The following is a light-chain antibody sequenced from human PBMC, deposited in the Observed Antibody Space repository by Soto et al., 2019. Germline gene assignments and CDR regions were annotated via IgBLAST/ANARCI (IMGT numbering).Light chain of an antibody. CDR1: QSVSSSY. CDR3: HQDGNLPRFT. J-gene: IGKJ3*01. CDR2: GAS. V-gene: IGKV3-20*01. Sequence: EIGLTQSPGTLSLSPGERATLSCRASQSVSSSYLAWYQQKPVQAPRLLIYGASSRATGTPDRFSGSGSGTDFTLTISRPALEDSGVYYCHQDGNLPRFTFGRAPRVDIK.